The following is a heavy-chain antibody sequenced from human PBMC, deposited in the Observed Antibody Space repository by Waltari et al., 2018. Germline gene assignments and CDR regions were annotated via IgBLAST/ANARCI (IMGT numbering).Heavy chain of an antibody. CDR1: GGSISSGSYY. CDR2: IYTSGST. Sequence: QVQLQESGPGLVKPSQTLSLTCTVSGGSISSGSYYWSWIRQPAGKGLEWIGRIYTSGSTNYNPSLKSRVTISVDTSKNQFSLKLSSVTAADTAVYYCAKSITMIVTHFDYWGQGTLVTVSS. D-gene: IGHD3-22*01. J-gene: IGHJ4*02. V-gene: IGHV4-61*02. CDR3: AKSITMIVTHFDY.